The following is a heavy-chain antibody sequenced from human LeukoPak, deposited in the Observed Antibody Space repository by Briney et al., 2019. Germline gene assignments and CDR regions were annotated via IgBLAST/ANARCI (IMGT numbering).Heavy chain of an antibody. V-gene: IGHV4-59*01. D-gene: IGHD4-11*01. J-gene: IGHJ4*02. Sequence: SETLSLTCAVYGGSFSGYYWSWIRQPPGKGLEWIGYIYYSGSTNYNPSLKSRVTISVDTSKNQFSLKLSSVTAADTAVYYCAREIRDYSNYYFDYWGQGTLVTVSS. CDR2: IYYSGST. CDR1: GGSFSGYY. CDR3: AREIRDYSNYYFDY.